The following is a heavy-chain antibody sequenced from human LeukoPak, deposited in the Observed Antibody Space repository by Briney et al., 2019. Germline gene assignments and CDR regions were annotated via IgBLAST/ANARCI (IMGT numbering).Heavy chain of an antibody. CDR3: AALYYDILTGSLNDY. CDR2: ISSSSSYI. Sequence: GGSLRLSCAASGFTFSSYSMNWVRQAPGKGLEWVSSISSSSSYIYYADSVKGRFTISRDNPKNTLYLQMNSLRAEDTAVYYCAALYYDILTGSLNDYWGQGTLVTVSS. D-gene: IGHD3-9*01. CDR1: GFTFSSYS. J-gene: IGHJ4*02. V-gene: IGHV3-21*01.